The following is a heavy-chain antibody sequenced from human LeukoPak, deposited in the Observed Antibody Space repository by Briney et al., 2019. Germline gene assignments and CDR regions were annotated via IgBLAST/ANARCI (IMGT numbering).Heavy chain of an antibody. J-gene: IGHJ4*02. CDR2: ISSSSSYI. CDR3: ARDFRPAGQQLVDY. CDR1: GFTFSSYS. Sequence: PGGSLRLSCAASGFTFSSYSMNWVRQAPGKGLEWVSSISSSSSYIYYADSVKGRFTISRDNAKNSLYLQMNSLRAEDTAVYYCARDFRPAGQQLVDYWGQGTLVTVSS. V-gene: IGHV3-21*01. D-gene: IGHD6-13*01.